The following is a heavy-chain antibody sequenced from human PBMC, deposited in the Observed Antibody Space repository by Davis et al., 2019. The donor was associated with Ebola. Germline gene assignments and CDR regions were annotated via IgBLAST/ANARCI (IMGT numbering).Heavy chain of an antibody. D-gene: IGHD3-16*01. Sequence: ASVKVSCKASGYNFTSYYMHWVRQAPGQGLEWMGIINPSGGSTSYAQKFQGRVTMTRDTSTSTVYMELSSLRSEDTAVYYCARDVIPMITFGGVRAFDYWGQGTLVTVSS. CDR2: INPSGGST. V-gene: IGHV1-46*01. CDR3: ARDVIPMITFGGVRAFDY. CDR1: GYNFTSYY. J-gene: IGHJ4*02.